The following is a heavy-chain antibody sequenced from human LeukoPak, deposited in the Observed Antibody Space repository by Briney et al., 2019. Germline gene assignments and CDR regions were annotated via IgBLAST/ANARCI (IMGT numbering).Heavy chain of an antibody. CDR3: AKGRYYDILTGYYY. CDR1: GFTFSSYA. V-gene: IGHV3-23*01. CDR2: ISGSGGST. J-gene: IGHJ4*02. D-gene: IGHD3-9*01. Sequence: GGSLRLSCAASGFTFSSYAMSWVRQAPGKGLEWVSAISGSGGSTYYADSVKGRFTISRDNSKNTLYLQMNSLRAEDTAVYYCAKGRYYDILTGYYYWGQGTLVTVSS.